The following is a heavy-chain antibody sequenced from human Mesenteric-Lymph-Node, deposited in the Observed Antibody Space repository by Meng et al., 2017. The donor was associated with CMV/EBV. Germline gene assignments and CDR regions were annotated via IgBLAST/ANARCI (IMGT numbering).Heavy chain of an antibody. CDR2: IKEDGSER. J-gene: IGHJ3*01. Sequence: GGSLRLSCAASGFTFSRFWMTWVRQAPGKGLEWVANIKEDGSERSHVDSVKGRFTISRDNSKNTLYLQMNSLRVDDTAVYYCAKVIMRSPDGAFDVWGQGTVVTVSS. CDR3: AKVIMRSPDGAFDV. V-gene: IGHV3-7*03. CDR1: GFTFSRFW. D-gene: IGHD3-16*01.